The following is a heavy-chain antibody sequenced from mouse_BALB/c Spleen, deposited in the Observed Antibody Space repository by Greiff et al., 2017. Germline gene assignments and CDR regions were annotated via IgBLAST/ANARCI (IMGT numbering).Heavy chain of an antibody. Sequence: EVQVVESGGGLVKPGGSLKLSCAASGFTFSSYAMSWVRQTPEKRLEWVASISSGGSTYYPDSVKGRFTISRDNARNILYLQMSSLRSEDTAMYYCARTGYRYDVLYFDYWGQGTTLAVSS. CDR1: GFTFSSYA. V-gene: IGHV5-6-5*01. CDR3: ARTGYRYDVLYFDY. D-gene: IGHD2-14*01. J-gene: IGHJ2*01. CDR2: ISSGGST.